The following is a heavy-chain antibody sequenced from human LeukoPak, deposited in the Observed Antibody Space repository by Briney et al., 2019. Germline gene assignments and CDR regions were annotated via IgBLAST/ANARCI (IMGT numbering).Heavy chain of an antibody. J-gene: IGHJ4*02. V-gene: IGHV1-8*01. CDR2: MNPNSGNT. Sequence: ASVKVSCKASRYTFTSYDINWVRQATGHRLEWMGWMNPNSGNTGYAQKFQGRVTMTRSTSINTAYMELNSLTSEDTAVYYCARSSVGARRRIDYWGQGTLVTVSS. CDR3: ARSSVGARRRIDY. CDR1: RYTFTSYD. D-gene: IGHD1-26*01.